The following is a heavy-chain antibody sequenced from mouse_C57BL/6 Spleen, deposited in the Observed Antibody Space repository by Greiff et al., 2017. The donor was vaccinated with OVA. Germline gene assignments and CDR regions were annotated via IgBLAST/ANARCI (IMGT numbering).Heavy chain of an antibody. Sequence: VQLQQPGAELVMPGASVKLSCKASGYTFTSYWMHWVKQRPGQGLEWIGEIDPSDSYTNYNQKFKGKSPLTADKSSITAYMLLSSLTSEDSAVYYCARGVLRSWYFDVWGTGTTVTVSS. V-gene: IGHV1-69*01. CDR3: ARGVLRSWYFDV. CDR2: IDPSDSYT. D-gene: IGHD1-1*01. CDR1: GYTFTSYW. J-gene: IGHJ1*03.